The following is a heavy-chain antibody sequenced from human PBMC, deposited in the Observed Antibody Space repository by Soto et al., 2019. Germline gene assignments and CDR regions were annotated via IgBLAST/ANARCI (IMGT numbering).Heavy chain of an antibody. V-gene: IGHV4-59*01. D-gene: IGHD3-22*01. Sequence: PSETLSLTCTVSGGSISSYYWSWIRQPPGKGLEWIGYIYYSGGTNYNPSLKSRVTISVDTSKNQFSLKLSSVTAADTAVYYCARDGVRDSSGYPTPYFQHWGQGTLVTVSS. J-gene: IGHJ1*01. CDR2: IYYSGGT. CDR1: GGSISSYY. CDR3: ARDGVRDSSGYPTPYFQH.